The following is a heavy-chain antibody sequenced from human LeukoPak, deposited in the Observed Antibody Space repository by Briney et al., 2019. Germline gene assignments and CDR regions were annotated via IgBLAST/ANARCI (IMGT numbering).Heavy chain of an antibody. V-gene: IGHV3-33*01. CDR1: GFTFSSYG. J-gene: IGHJ6*03. Sequence: PGGSLRLSCAASGFTFSSYGMHWVRQAPGKGLEWVAVIWYDGSNKYYADSVKGRFTISRDNAKNTLYLQMNSLRAEDTAVYYCARAVPGLYYYYYMDVWGKGTTVTVSS. D-gene: IGHD6-6*01. CDR3: ARAVPGLYYYYYMDV. CDR2: IWYDGSNK.